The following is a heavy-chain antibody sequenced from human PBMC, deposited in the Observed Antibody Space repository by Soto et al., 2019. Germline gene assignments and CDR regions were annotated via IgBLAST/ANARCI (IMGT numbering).Heavy chain of an antibody. D-gene: IGHD2-2*02. CDR1: GGSISSYY. V-gene: IGHV4-59*01. CDR2: IYYSGST. CDR3: ARGIPYVYYYYYMDV. J-gene: IGHJ6*03. Sequence: SETLSLTCTVSGGSISSYYWSWIRQPPGKGLEWIGYIYYSGSTNYNPSLKSRVTISVDTSKNQFSLKLSSVTAADTAVYYCARGIPYVYYYYYMDVWGKGTTVTVSS.